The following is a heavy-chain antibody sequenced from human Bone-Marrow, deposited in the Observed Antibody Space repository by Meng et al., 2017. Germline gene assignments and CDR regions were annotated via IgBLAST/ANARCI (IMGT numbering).Heavy chain of an antibody. Sequence: GQVVQSGAEVKKPGASVKVSCKASGYTFPDYWLHWVRRAPGQGLEWMGRINPKSDDTHYAQRFQGRVTMTGDTSISTAYMELSGLRSDDTAMYYCARDEDISAAGKLFGDYWGQGTLVTASS. D-gene: IGHD6-13*01. V-gene: IGHV1-2*06. CDR1: GYTFPDYW. CDR3: ARDEDISAAGKLFGDY. J-gene: IGHJ4*02. CDR2: INPKSDDT.